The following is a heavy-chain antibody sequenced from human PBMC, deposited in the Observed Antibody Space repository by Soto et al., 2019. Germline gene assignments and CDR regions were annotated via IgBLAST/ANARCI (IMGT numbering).Heavy chain of an antibody. Sequence: SETLSLTCTVSGGSISSGGYYWSWIRQHPGKGLEWIGYIYYSGSTYYNPSLKSRVTISVDTSKNQFSLKLSSVTAADTAVYYCARARDWGYYYYYGMDVWGQGTTVTVSS. CDR3: ARARDWGYYYYYGMDV. CDR1: GGSISSGGYY. D-gene: IGHD7-27*01. CDR2: IYYSGST. J-gene: IGHJ6*02. V-gene: IGHV4-31*03.